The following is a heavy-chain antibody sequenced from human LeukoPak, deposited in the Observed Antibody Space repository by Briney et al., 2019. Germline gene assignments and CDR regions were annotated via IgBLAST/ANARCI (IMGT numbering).Heavy chain of an antibody. CDR1: GFTFSSYA. J-gene: IGHJ3*02. D-gene: IGHD5-24*01. V-gene: IGHV3-23*01. CDR2: ISGSGGST. Sequence: GGSXRLSCAASGFTFSSYAMSWVRQAPGKGLEWGSTISGSGGSTYYADSVKGRFTISRDNSKNTLYLQMNSLRAEDTAVYYCASRRDGYNWHDAFDIWGQGTMVTVSS. CDR3: ASRRDGYNWHDAFDI.